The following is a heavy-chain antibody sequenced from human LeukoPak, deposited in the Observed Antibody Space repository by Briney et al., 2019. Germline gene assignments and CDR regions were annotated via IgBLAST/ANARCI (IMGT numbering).Heavy chain of an antibody. D-gene: IGHD5-24*01. V-gene: IGHV3-73*01. Sequence: GGSLRLSCAAYGFTFSGSAMHWVRQASGKGLEWVGRIRSKANSYATAYAASVKGRFTISRDDSKNTAYLQMNSLKTEDTAVYYCTTRDGYTDGGFDYWGQGTLVTVSS. CDR3: TTRDGYTDGGFDY. CDR1: GFTFSGSA. J-gene: IGHJ4*02. CDR2: IRSKANSYAT.